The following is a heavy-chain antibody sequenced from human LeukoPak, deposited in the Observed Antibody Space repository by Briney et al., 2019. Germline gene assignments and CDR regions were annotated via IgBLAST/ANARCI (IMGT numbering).Heavy chain of an antibody. CDR2: INHSGST. D-gene: IGHD6-19*01. CDR3: ARDSGWLAFDY. V-gene: IGHV4-34*01. Sequence: ETLSLTCAVYGGSFSGYYRSWIRQPPGKGLEWIGEINHSGSTNYNPSLKSRVTISVDTSKNQFSLKLSSVTAADTAVYYCARDSGWLAFDYWGQGTLVTVSS. J-gene: IGHJ4*02. CDR1: GGSFSGYY.